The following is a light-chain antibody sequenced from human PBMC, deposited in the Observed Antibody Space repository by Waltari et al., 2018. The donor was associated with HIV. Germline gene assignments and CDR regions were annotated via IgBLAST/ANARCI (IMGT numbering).Light chain of an antibody. CDR1: QSVDSD. CDR2: DAS. Sequence: EIVMTQSPATLSVSPGESATLSCRASQSVDSDFALYQQKPGQAPRLLIYDASSRAAGVPARFRGSWSGTDFTLAISSLQSGDFAVYYCQQYNNWPYTFGQGTKLEIK. J-gene: IGKJ2*01. V-gene: IGKV3-15*01. CDR3: QQYNNWPYT.